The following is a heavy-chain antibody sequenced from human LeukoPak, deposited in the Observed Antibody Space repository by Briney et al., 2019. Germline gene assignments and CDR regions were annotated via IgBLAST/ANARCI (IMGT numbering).Heavy chain of an antibody. CDR1: GFTFSTYS. V-gene: IGHV3-21*01. Sequence: GGSLRLSCAASGFTFSTYSMNWVRQAPGEGLEWVSFISSSSSYIYYADSVKGRFTVSRDNAKNSLYLQVNSLRAEDTAVYYCAREQYSSTYTNWFDPWGQGTLVTVSS. CDR2: ISSSSSYI. D-gene: IGHD6-13*01. CDR3: AREQYSSTYTNWFDP. J-gene: IGHJ5*02.